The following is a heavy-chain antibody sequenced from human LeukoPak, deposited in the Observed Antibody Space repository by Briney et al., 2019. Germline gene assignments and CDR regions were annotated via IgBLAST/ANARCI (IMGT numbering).Heavy chain of an antibody. Sequence: SETLSLTCTVSGGSISSSSYYWGWIRQPPGKRLEWIGSIYYSGSTYYNPSLKSRVTISVDTSKNQFSLKLSSVTAADTAVYYCARDLGESIWVPYNWLDPWGQGTLVTVSS. D-gene: IGHD3-16*01. V-gene: IGHV4-39*07. CDR1: GGSISSSSYY. CDR2: IYYSGST. J-gene: IGHJ5*02. CDR3: ARDLGESIWVPYNWLDP.